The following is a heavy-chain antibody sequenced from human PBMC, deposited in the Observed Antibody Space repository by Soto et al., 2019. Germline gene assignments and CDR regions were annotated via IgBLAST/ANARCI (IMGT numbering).Heavy chain of an antibody. V-gene: IGHV3-23*01. Sequence: EVQLLESGGGLVQPGGSLRLSCAASGFTFSSCAMSWVRQAPGKGLEWVSAISGSGGSTYYADSVKGRFTISRDNSKNTLYLQMNSLRAEDTAVYYCAKLRGMITFGGVVYWGQGTLVTVSS. CDR2: ISGSGGST. D-gene: IGHD3-16*01. CDR3: AKLRGMITFGGVVY. J-gene: IGHJ4*02. CDR1: GFTFSSCA.